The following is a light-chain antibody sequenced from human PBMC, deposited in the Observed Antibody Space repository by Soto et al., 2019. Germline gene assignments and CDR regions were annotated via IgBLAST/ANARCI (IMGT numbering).Light chain of an antibody. Sequence: DIQMTQSPSTLSASVGDRITITCRASQSVSRRLAWYQQKPGKAPKLLIYDASSLESGVPSRFSGRGSGTEFTLTISSLQSDDCATYYCHTYNSYSLHTFGQGNKLEIK. CDR1: QSVSRR. V-gene: IGKV1-5*01. J-gene: IGKJ2*01. CDR3: HTYNSYSLHT. CDR2: DAS.